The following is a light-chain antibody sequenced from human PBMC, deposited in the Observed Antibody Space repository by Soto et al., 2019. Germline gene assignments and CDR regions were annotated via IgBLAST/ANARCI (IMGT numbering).Light chain of an antibody. CDR3: QQCAYSPRT. J-gene: IGKJ1*01. Sequence: EIVLTQAPDTLSLSPGERATISCRASQIIGNTYLAWYQQKPGQAPRLLIDDASRRATGIPDRFTGSGSGADFALTISRLEPEDFAVYYCQQCAYSPRTFGQGTKVEVK. CDR2: DAS. V-gene: IGKV3-20*01. CDR1: QIIGNTY.